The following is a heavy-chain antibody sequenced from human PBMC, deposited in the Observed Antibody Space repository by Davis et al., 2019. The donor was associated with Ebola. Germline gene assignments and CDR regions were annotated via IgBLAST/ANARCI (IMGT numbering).Heavy chain of an antibody. D-gene: IGHD3-16*01. V-gene: IGHV3-73*01. CDR3: TGDRGDGDY. CDR1: GFTFRNYA. Sequence: GGSLRLSCVASGFTFRNYAMSWVRQASGKGLEWVGRIRSKANSYATAYAASVKGRFTISRDDSKNTAYLQMNSLKTEDTAVYYCTGDRGDGDYWGQGTLVTVSS. CDR2: IRSKANSYAT. J-gene: IGHJ4*02.